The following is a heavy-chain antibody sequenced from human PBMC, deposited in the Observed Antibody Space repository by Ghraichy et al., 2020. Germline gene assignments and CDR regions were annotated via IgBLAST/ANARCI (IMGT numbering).Heavy chain of an antibody. Sequence: LSLTCAASGFTFSDYYMSWIRQAPGKGLEWVSYISSSGSTIYYADSVKGRFTISRDNAKNSLYLQMNSLRAEDTAVYYCARPVTRGSGWYGPPSYFDYWGQGTLVTVSS. D-gene: IGHD6-19*01. CDR2: ISSSGSTI. CDR1: GFTFSDYY. CDR3: ARPVTRGSGWYGPPSYFDY. V-gene: IGHV3-11*01. J-gene: IGHJ4*02.